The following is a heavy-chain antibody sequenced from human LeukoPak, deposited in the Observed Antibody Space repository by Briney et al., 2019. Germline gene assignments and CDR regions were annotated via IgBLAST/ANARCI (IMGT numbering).Heavy chain of an antibody. Sequence: SETLSLTCTVLGGSIRDYYWSWIRQPPGMALEWVGYICYSGSTNYNPSLKSLVTILVDTSKNQFSLKLSSVTAADTAVYYCARHGQTAMVPIDYWGQGTLVTVSS. CDR3: ARHGQTAMVPIDY. D-gene: IGHD5-18*01. CDR2: ICYSGST. CDR1: GGSIRDYY. V-gene: IGHV4-59*08. J-gene: IGHJ4*02.